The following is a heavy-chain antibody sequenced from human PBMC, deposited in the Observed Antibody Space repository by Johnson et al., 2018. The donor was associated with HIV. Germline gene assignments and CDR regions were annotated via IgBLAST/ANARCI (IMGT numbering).Heavy chain of an antibody. Sequence: VESGGGLVQPGGSLRLSCAASGFTVSSNYMSWVRQAPGKGLEWVSVLYSDGGTYYADSVKGRFTIPRDNSKNTLYLQMNSLRADDTAVYYCAREGIWYCSGGSCYGAFDIWGQGTMVIVSS. J-gene: IGHJ3*02. CDR3: AREGIWYCSGGSCYGAFDI. CDR1: GFTVSSNY. V-gene: IGHV3-66*02. D-gene: IGHD2-15*01. CDR2: LYSDGGT.